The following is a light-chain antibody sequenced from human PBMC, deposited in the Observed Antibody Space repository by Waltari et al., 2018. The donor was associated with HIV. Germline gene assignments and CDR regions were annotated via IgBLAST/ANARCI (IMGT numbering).Light chain of an antibody. J-gene: IGKJ1*01. CDR3: KQSADLWT. Sequence: DIQMTQSPSSLSSYVGDTFTITCQASQDIKKHLNWYQQKPGKVPKVLIFKTSILESGVPSRCSGTGSGRDFSLTISSLQPEDVSTYYCKQSADLWTFGQGTKVELK. CDR1: QDIKKH. V-gene: IGKV1-33*01. CDR2: KTS.